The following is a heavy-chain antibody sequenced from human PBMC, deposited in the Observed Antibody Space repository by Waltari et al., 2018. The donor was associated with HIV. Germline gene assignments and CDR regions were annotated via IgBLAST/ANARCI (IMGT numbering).Heavy chain of an antibody. CDR3: VKERGPFNGFDI. D-gene: IGHD3-16*01. CDR2: IWSDGYNK. V-gene: IGHV3-33*06. Sequence: QVYLLESGGGVVQPGGSLKLSCAASGLHFRSYGMHWVRQAPGKGLEWVAVIWSDGYNKFYADSVRGRFTFSRDNSKYTLSLQMNSLRAEDTALYYCVKERGPFNGFDIWGQGTMVTVSS. J-gene: IGHJ3*02. CDR1: GLHFRSYG.